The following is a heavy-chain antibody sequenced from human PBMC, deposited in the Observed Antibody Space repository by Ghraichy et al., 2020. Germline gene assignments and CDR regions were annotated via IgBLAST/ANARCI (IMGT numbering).Heavy chain of an antibody. V-gene: IGHV4-59*02. J-gene: IGHJ4*02. D-gene: IGHD3-10*01. CDR2: IFYSGNV. CDR1: GASVSSHY. CDR3: ARDRAGGRPVIIAPLYYFDS. Sequence: SQTLSLTCTVSGASVSSHYWSWLRHSPGKGLEWIGYIFYSGNVIYNSSLRSRVAISVDTSKNQVSLRLSSVTAADTAVYYCARDRAGGRPVIIAPLYYFDSWGRGSLVTVSS.